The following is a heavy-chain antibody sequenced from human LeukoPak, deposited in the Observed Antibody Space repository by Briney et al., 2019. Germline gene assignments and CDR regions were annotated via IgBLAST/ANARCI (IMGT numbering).Heavy chain of an antibody. CDR2: INHSGST. CDR1: GGSFSGYY. V-gene: IGHV4-34*01. D-gene: IGHD6-6*01. CDR3: ARGERIAARPFYYYYYGMDV. Sequence: SETLSLTCAVYGGSFSGYYWSWIRQPPGKGLEWIGEINHSGSTNYNPSLKSRVTISVDTSKNQFSLKLSSVTAADTAVYYCARGERIAARPFYYYYYGMDVWGQGTTATVSS. J-gene: IGHJ6*02.